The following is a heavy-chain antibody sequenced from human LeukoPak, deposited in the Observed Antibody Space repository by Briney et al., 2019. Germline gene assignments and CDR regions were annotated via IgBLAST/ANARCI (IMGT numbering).Heavy chain of an antibody. D-gene: IGHD4-11*01. Sequence: PSETLSLTCAVYGGSFSGYYWSWIRQPPGKGLEWIGEINHSGSTNYNPSLKSRVTISVDTSKNQFSLKLSSVTAADTAVYYCASSTHDYSNPHLWGQGTTVTVSS. J-gene: IGHJ6*02. CDR3: ASSTHDYSNPHL. CDR2: INHSGST. CDR1: GGSFSGYY. V-gene: IGHV4-34*01.